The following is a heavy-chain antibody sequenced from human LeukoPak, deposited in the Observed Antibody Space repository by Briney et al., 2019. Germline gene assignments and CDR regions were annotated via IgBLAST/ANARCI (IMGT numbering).Heavy chain of an antibody. V-gene: IGHV1-2*02. J-gene: IGHJ2*01. Sequence: ASMKVSCKASGYTFNACYLHWVRQAPGQGLEWMGWINPNSGDTKYAQKSQGRVTMTGDTSISTAYMELSRLRFDDTAVYYCAILRLSTGLWWFFDLWGRGTLVTVSS. CDR3: AILRLSTGLWWFFDL. CDR2: INPNSGDT. CDR1: GYTFNACY. D-gene: IGHD2-8*02.